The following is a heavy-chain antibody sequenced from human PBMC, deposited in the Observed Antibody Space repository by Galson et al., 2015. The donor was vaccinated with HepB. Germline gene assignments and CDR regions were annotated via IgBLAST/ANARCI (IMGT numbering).Heavy chain of an antibody. V-gene: IGHV1-24*01. D-gene: IGHD3-3*01. J-gene: IGHJ5*02. CDR3: ATIFGVGRTFDP. CDR2: FDPEDGET. CDR1: GYTLTKLS. Sequence: SVKVSCKVSGYTLTKLSMHWVRQAPGKGLEWMGGFDPEDGETIYAQKFQGRVTMTEDTSTDTAYMELSSLRSEDTAVYYCATIFGVGRTFDPWGQGTLVTVSS.